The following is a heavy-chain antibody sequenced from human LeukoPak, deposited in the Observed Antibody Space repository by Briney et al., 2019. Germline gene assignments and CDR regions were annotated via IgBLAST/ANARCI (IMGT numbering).Heavy chain of an antibody. Sequence: TGGSLRLSCAASGFTFSNYAMHWVRQAPGKGLEWVSGISWNSGSIGYADSVKGRFTISRDNAKNSLYLQMNSLRAEDTALHYCAKGPSFGEHYYYYYGMDVWGQGTTVTVSS. CDR3: AKGPSFGEHYYYYYGMDV. D-gene: IGHD5-18*01. CDR1: GFTFSNYA. CDR2: ISWNSGSI. J-gene: IGHJ6*02. V-gene: IGHV3-9*01.